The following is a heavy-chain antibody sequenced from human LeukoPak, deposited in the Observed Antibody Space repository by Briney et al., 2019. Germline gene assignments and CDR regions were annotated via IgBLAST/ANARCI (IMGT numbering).Heavy chain of an antibody. V-gene: IGHV1-46*01. J-gene: IGHJ5*02. CDR3: ASRSINWYRGNNWFDP. D-gene: IGHD6-13*01. CDR1: GYTFTTDY. Sequence: ASVKVSCKASGYTFTTDYIHWVRQAPGQGLEWMGIINPSGGSTTYAQKFQGRVIMTGDTSTSTVYMELRSLRSEDTAVYYCASRSINWYRGNNWFDPWGQGTLVTVSS. CDR2: INPSGGST.